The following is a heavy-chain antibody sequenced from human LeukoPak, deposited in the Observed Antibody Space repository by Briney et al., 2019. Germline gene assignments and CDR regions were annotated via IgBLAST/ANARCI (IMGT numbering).Heavy chain of an antibody. CDR2: IYYSGST. CDR1: GGSISSYY. D-gene: IGHD3-16*02. V-gene: IGHV4-59*01. J-gene: IGHJ4*02. CDR3: AGGAYDYVWGSYRHKPFDY. Sequence: KPSETLSLTCTVSGGSISSYYWSWIRQPPGKGLEWIGYIYYSGSTNYNPSLKSRVTISVDTSKNQFSLKLSSVTAAGTAVYYCAGGAYDYVWGSYRHKPFDYWGQGTLVTVSS.